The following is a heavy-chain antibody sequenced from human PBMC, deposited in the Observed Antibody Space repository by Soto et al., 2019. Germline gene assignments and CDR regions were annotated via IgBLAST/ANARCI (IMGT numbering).Heavy chain of an antibody. V-gene: IGHV1-58*01. CDR3: AADVAVADDAFDY. CDR1: GFTFTSSA. Sequence: ASVKVSCKASGFTFTSSAVQWVRQARGQRLEWIGWIVVGSGNTNYAQKFQERVTITRDMSTSTAYMELSSLRSEDTAVYYCAADVAVADDAFDYWGQGTLLTVP. J-gene: IGHJ4*02. D-gene: IGHD6-19*01. CDR2: IVVGSGNT.